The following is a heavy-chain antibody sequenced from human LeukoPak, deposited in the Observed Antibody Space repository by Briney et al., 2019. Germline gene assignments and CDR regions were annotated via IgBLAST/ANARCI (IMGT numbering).Heavy chain of an antibody. CDR2: IYHSGST. V-gene: IGHV4-38-2*02. J-gene: IGHJ4*02. D-gene: IGHD3-10*01. CDR3: ARDSMVRGVEY. CDR1: GYSISSGYY. Sequence: SETLSLTCTVSGYSISSGYYWGWIRQPPGKGLEWIGSIYHSGSTYYNPSLKSLVTISVDTSKNQFSLKLSSVTAADTAVYHCARDSMVRGVEYWGQGTLVTVSS.